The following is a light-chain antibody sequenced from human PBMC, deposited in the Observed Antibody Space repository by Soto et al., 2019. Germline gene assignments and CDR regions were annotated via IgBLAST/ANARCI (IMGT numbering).Light chain of an antibody. J-gene: IGKJ1*01. V-gene: IGKV1-6*01. CDR1: HNIERW. Sequence: IQMTQSPSTLSASVGDRVTITCRASHNIERWMAWYQQKPGKAPKLLIYAASSLQRGVPSRFSGSGSGTDFTLTISSLQPEDFATYYCLQDYNYPWTFGQGTKVDIK. CDR2: AAS. CDR3: LQDYNYPWT.